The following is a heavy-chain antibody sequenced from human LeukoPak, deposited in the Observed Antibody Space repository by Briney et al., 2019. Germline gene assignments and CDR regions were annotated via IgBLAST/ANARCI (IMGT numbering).Heavy chain of an antibody. CDR2: IYSADST. D-gene: IGHD3-10*01. CDR3: AKVGTMIRGVTGAIDY. V-gene: IGHV3-53*01. Sequence: TGGSLRPSCAASGFTFSSYEMNWVRQAPGKGLELVSVIYSADSTYYADSVKGRFTISRDNSKNTLYLQMNSLRAEDTAVYYCAKVGTMIRGVTGAIDYWGQGTLVTVSS. CDR1: GFTFSSYE. J-gene: IGHJ4*02.